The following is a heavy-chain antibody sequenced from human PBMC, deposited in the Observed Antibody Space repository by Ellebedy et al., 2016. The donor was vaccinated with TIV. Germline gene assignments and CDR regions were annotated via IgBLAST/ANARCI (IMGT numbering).Heavy chain of an antibody. CDR1: GFTFSSYA. V-gene: IGHV3-30-3*01. D-gene: IGHD5-18*01. CDR3: ARDHVDTAMVASDY. J-gene: IGHJ4*02. CDR2: ISYDGSNK. Sequence: PGGSLRLSCAASGFTFSSYAMHRVRQAPGKGLEWVEVISYDGSNKYYADSVKGRFTISRDNSKNTLYLQMNSLGAEDTAVYYCARDHVDTAMVASDYWGQGTLVTVSS.